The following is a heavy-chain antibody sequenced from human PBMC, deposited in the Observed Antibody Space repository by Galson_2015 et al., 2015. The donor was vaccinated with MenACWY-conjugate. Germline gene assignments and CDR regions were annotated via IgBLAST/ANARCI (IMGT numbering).Heavy chain of an antibody. CDR2: IKADGSFS. D-gene: IGHD1-1*01. CDR1: GFTFNNYW. J-gene: IGHJ4*02. Sequence: SLRLSCAASGFTFNNYWMHWVRQPPGKGLAWISYIKADGSFSNYADSVKGRFTISTDNAENMVYLQMDGLGDEDTAVYFCARDNNWSFDSWGQGTLVTVSS. CDR3: ARDNNWSFDS. V-gene: IGHV3-74*01.